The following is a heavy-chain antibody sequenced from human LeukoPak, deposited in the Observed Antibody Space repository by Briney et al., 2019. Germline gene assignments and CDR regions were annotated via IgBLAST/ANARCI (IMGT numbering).Heavy chain of an antibody. J-gene: IGHJ3*02. CDR2: LTDSGGTT. V-gene: IGHV3-23*01. D-gene: IGHD5-24*01. Sequence: GGSLRLSCVASGFTFSSYAMGWVRQAPGKRPEWVSSLTDSGGTTYYVDSAKGRFTISRDNSKNTLYLHMNSLRAEDTAMYYCAKKRDAFDIWGQGTVVAVSS. CDR3: AKKRDAFDI. CDR1: GFTFSSYA.